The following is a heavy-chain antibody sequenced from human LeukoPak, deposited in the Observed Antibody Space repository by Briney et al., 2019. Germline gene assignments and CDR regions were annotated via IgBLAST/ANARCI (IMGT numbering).Heavy chain of an antibody. D-gene: IGHD1-26*01. CDR1: GYTFTSYY. CDR3: ARDLTGATGFDY. V-gene: IGHV1-46*01. Sequence: ASVKVSCKASGYTFTSYYMHWVRQAPGQGLEWMGIINPSGGSTSYAQKFQGRVTMTRDMSTSTVYMELSSLRSEDTAVYYCARDLTGATGFDYWGQGTLVTASS. CDR2: INPSGGST. J-gene: IGHJ4*02.